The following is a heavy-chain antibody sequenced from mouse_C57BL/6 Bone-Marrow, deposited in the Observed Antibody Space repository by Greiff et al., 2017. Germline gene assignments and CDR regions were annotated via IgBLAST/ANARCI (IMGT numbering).Heavy chain of an antibody. Sequence: QVQLQQSGPELVKPGASVKISCKASGYAFSSSWMNWVKQRPGKGLEWIGRIYPGDGDTNYNGKFKGKATLTADTSSSTAYMQLSSLTSEDSAVYFCARRGYSNFGWFAYWGQGTLVTVSA. CDR3: ARRGYSNFGWFAY. CDR2: IYPGDGDT. CDR1: GYAFSSSW. D-gene: IGHD2-5*01. J-gene: IGHJ3*01. V-gene: IGHV1-82*01.